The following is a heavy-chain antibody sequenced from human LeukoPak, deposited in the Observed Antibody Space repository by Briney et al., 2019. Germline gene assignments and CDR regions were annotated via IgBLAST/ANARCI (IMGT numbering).Heavy chain of an antibody. CDR3: ARKYGGNSGGWFDP. Sequence: SETLSLTCTVSGGSISSYYWSWIRQPPGKGLEWIGYIYYSGSTNYNPSLKSRVTISVDTSKNQFSLKLSSVTAADTAVYYRARKYGGNSGGWFDPWGQGTLVTVSS. J-gene: IGHJ5*02. D-gene: IGHD4-23*01. CDR2: IYYSGST. V-gene: IGHV4-59*01. CDR1: GGSISSYY.